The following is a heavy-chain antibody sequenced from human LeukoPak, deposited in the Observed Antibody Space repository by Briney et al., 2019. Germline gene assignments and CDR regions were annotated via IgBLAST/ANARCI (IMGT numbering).Heavy chain of an antibody. CDR1: GFIVTNAW. CDR2: ISYDGSNK. V-gene: IGHV3-30-3*01. CDR3: ARGDEDVLRYRQGGGYFDL. J-gene: IGHJ2*01. D-gene: IGHD3-9*01. Sequence: GGSLRLSCAASGFIVTNAWMNWVRQAPGKGLEWVAVISYDGSNKYYADSVKGRFTISRDNSKNTLYLQMNSLRAEDTSVYYCARGDEDVLRYRQGGGYFDLWGRGTLVTVSS.